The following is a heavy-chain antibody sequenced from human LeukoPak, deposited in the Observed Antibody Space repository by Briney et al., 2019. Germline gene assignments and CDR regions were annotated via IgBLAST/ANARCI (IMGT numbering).Heavy chain of an antibody. V-gene: IGHV1-46*01. D-gene: IGHD3-16*02. Sequence: ASVKVSCKASGFTFTNYYIHWVRQAPGQGLEWMGVINPRVGSTTYAETFQGRVTMTGDMSTSTVYMDMSSLTSEDSAVYYCARGPGKGDYLWGSYRYSYYYYMDVWGKGTTVTASS. CDR1: GFTFTNYY. CDR2: INPRVGST. J-gene: IGHJ6*03. CDR3: ARGPGKGDYLWGSYRYSYYYYMDV.